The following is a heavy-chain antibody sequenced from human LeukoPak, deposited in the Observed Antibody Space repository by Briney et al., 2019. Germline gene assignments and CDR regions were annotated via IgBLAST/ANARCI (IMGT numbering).Heavy chain of an antibody. Sequence: GGSLRLSCAVSGFAFGSEAMSWVRQSPARGLEWVASISPGGGTTYYADYVKGRFTISRDNSKNTLFLQMNSLRDEDTAVYYCAKLSNGGTEDYWGQGTLVIVSS. CDR2: ISPGGGTT. CDR1: GFAFGSEA. D-gene: IGHD2-15*01. CDR3: AKLSNGGTEDY. J-gene: IGHJ4*02. V-gene: IGHV3-23*01.